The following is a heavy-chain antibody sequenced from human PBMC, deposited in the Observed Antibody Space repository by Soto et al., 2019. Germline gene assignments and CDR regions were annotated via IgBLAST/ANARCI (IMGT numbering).Heavy chain of an antibody. Sequence: GGSLRLSCAASGFIFTNYAMNWVRQAPGKGLEWVSVIGGRGNSAYYADSVQGRFTISRDNSKNTLSLQMSSLTADDTAIYYCVREGRGSFDFWGRGTMVT. CDR2: IGGRGNSA. CDR1: GFIFTNYA. J-gene: IGHJ3*01. V-gene: IGHV3-23*01. D-gene: IGHD5-12*01. CDR3: VREGRGSFDF.